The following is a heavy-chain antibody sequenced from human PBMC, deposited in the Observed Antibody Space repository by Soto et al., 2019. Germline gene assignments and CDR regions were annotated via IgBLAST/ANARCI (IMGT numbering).Heavy chain of an antibody. Sequence: ASVKVSCKASGYTFTNYYIDWVRQAPGQGLEWMGIINPNGGSTTYVQKFQGRVTMTRDTSTSTVYMELSSLRSEDTAVYYCARAVWITVTNRLSDVFAVWGQGTIVIVSS. D-gene: IGHD4-4*01. CDR1: GYTFTNYY. J-gene: IGHJ3*01. CDR3: ARAVWITVTNRLSDVFAV. V-gene: IGHV1-46*03. CDR2: INPNGGST.